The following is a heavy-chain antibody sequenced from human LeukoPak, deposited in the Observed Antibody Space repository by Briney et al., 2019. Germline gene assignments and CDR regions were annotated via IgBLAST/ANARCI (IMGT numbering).Heavy chain of an antibody. V-gene: IGHV3-9*01. Sequence: GGSLRLSCAGSGFIFNNYAMHWVRQPPGEGLEWVSGISWNSGTIDYADSVRGRFTISRDNAKNSLYLQMDSLRVEDTAFYYCAKDNRRHYTSGPNPDSLHWGQGALVTVSS. J-gene: IGHJ4*02. CDR1: GFIFNNYA. D-gene: IGHD6-19*01. CDR2: ISWNSGTI. CDR3: AKDNRRHYTSGPNPDSLH.